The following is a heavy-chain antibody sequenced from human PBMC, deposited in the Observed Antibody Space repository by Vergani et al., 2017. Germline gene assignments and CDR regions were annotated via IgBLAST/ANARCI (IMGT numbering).Heavy chain of an antibody. D-gene: IGHD6-6*01. CDR2: ISSNGGST. CDR1: GFTFSSYA. CDR3: AKWVYSSSYYFDY. Sequence: VQLVESGGGLVQPGGSLRLSCSASGFTFSSYAMHWVRQAPGKGLEYVSAISSNGGSTYYADSVKGRFTISRDNSKNTLYLQMNSLRAEDTAVYYCAKWVYSSSYYFDYWGQGTLVTVSS. J-gene: IGHJ4*02. V-gene: IGHV3-64*04.